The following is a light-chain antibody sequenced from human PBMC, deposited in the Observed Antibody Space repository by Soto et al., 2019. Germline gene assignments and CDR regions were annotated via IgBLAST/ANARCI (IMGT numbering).Light chain of an antibody. CDR3: SSYTSSSTRV. CDR1: SSDVGAYDY. CDR2: EVS. V-gene: IGLV2-14*03. J-gene: IGLJ1*01. Sequence: QSALTQPASVSGSPGQSITISCTGTSSDVGAYDYVSWYQQHPDKAPKLMIYEVSNRPSGVSNRFSGSKSVNTATLTISGLQADDEADYYCSSYTSSSTRVFGTGTTLTVL.